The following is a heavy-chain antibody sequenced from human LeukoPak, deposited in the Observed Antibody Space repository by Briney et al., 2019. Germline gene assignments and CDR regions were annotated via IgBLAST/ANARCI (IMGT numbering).Heavy chain of an antibody. D-gene: IGHD7-27*01. CDR1: GGSISSSIYY. J-gene: IGHJ4*02. CDR3: ARGLNWGSRFDS. Sequence: SEILSLTCTVSGGSISSSIYYWGWIRQPPGMGLEWIGSISYSGSTSYNPSLKSRVTISLDTSKNQFSLKLSSVTAADTAMYYCARGLNWGSRFDSWGQGSLVTVSS. CDR2: ISYSGST. V-gene: IGHV4-39*07.